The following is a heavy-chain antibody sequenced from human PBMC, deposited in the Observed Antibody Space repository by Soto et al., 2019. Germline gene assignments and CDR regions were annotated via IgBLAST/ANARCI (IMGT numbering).Heavy chain of an antibody. CDR2: INPNSGGT. J-gene: IGHJ4*02. CDR1: GYTFTGYY. CDR3: ARVSSSWYPYYFDY. V-gene: IGHV1-2*04. Sequence: GPSVKVSCKASGYTFTGYYMHWVRQAPGQGLEWMGWINPNSGGTNYAQKFQGWVTMTRDTSISTAYMELSRLRSDDTAVYYCARVSSSWYPYYFDYWGQGTLVTVSS. D-gene: IGHD6-13*01.